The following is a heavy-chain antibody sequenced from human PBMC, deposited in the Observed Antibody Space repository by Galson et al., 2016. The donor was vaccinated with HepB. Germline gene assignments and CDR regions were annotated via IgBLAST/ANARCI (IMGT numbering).Heavy chain of an antibody. CDR2: IYPGDSHT. D-gene: IGHD1-7*01. CDR1: GYYFTTYW. Sequence: QSGAEVKKPGESLKISCKGSGYYFTTYWIGWVRQMPGKGLEWMGMIYPGDSHTRYSPSFQGQVTMSADKSISTAYLQWSGLKASDSAMYYCARRGNYEGEWKFDYWGQGTLVTVSS. V-gene: IGHV5-51*01. CDR3: ARRGNYEGEWKFDY. J-gene: IGHJ4*02.